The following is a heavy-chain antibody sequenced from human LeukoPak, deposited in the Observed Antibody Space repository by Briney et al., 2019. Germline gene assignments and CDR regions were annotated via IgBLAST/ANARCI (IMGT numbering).Heavy chain of an antibody. CDR2: IYSGGST. D-gene: IGHD6-13*01. CDR1: GFTVSSNY. CDR3: ARGGIAAAGLYNWFDP. J-gene: IGHJ5*02. Sequence: GGSLRLSCAASGFTVSSNYMSWVRQAPGKGLEWVSVIYSGGSTYYADSVKGRFTISRDNSKNTLYLQMNSLRVEDTAEYYCARGGIAAAGLYNWFDPWGQGTLVTVSS. V-gene: IGHV3-66*01.